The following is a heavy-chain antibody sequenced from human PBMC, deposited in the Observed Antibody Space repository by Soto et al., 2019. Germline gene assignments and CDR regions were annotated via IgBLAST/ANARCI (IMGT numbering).Heavy chain of an antibody. D-gene: IGHD4-17*01. CDR1: GFTFSSYA. J-gene: IGHJ4*02. CDR3: AREAIYGGNSLADY. Sequence: QVQLVESGGGVVQPGRSLRLSCAASGFTFSSYAMHWVRQAPVKGLEWVAVISYDGSNKYYADSVKGRFTISRDNSKNTLYLQMNSLRAEDTAVYYCAREAIYGGNSLADYWGQXTLVXXXS. CDR2: ISYDGSNK. V-gene: IGHV3-30-3*01.